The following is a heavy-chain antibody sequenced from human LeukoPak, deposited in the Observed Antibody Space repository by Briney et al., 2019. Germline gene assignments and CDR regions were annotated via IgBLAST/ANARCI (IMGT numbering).Heavy chain of an antibody. CDR1: GYAFTSYG. CDR2: ISAYNGNT. J-gene: IGHJ3*02. CDR3: ARDEDGGSSDAFDI. Sequence: GASVKVSCKASGYAFTSYGISWVRQAPGQGLEWMGWISAYNGNTNYAQKLQGRVTMTTDTSTSTAYMELRSLRSDDTAVYYCARDEDGGSSDAFDIWGQGTMVTVSS. V-gene: IGHV1-18*01. D-gene: IGHD4-23*01.